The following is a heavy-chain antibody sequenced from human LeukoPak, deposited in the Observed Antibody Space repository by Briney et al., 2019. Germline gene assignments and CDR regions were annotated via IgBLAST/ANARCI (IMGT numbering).Heavy chain of an antibody. Sequence: PGGSLRLSCAASGFTFSSYSMNCVRQAPGKGLEWFSSISSSSSYIYYADSVEGRITISRDNAKNSLYLQMNSLRAEDTAVYYCARDAVVTTQFYYYYYMDVWGKGTTVTVSS. V-gene: IGHV3-21*01. CDR1: GFTFSSYS. J-gene: IGHJ6*03. CDR3: ARDAVVTTQFYYYYYMDV. D-gene: IGHD2-21*02. CDR2: ISSSSSYI.